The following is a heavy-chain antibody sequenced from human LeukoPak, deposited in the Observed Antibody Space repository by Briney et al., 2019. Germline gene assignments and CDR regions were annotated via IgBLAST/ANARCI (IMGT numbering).Heavy chain of an antibody. Sequence: GGSLRLSCAASGFTFSTYYMNWVRQAPGKGLEWVSAISGSGGSTYYADSVKGRFTISRDNSKNTLYLQMNSLRAEDTAVYYCAKRKRYFDWLLFRYYFDYWGQGTLVTVSS. CDR2: ISGSGGST. J-gene: IGHJ4*02. V-gene: IGHV3-23*01. CDR1: GFTFSTYY. CDR3: AKRKRYFDWLLFRYYFDY. D-gene: IGHD3-9*01.